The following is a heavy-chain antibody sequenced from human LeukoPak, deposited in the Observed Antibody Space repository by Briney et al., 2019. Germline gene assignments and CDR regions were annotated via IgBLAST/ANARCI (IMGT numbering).Heavy chain of an antibody. V-gene: IGHV3-21*01. CDR2: ISSSRSYI. CDR3: ARGRGYCSSTSRPGDFYMDV. Sequence: PGGSLRLSCAASGFTFSSYWMSWVRQAPGKGLEWVSSISSSRSYIYYADSVKGRFTISRDNAKNSLYLQMNSLRAEDTAVYYCARGRGYCSSTSRPGDFYMDVWGKGTTVTVSS. J-gene: IGHJ6*03. CDR1: GFTFSSYW. D-gene: IGHD2-2*01.